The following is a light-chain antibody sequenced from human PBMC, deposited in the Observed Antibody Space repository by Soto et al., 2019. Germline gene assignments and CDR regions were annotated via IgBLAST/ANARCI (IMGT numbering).Light chain of an antibody. Sequence: QPALTQPASVSGSPGQSITISCTETSSDVGSYNLVSWYQQHPGKAPKLMIYEGSKRPSGVSNRFSGSKSGNTASLTISGLQAEDEADYYCCSYAGSSTYVFGTGTKLTVL. CDR1: SSDVGSYNL. CDR3: CSYAGSSTYV. V-gene: IGLV2-23*01. CDR2: EGS. J-gene: IGLJ1*01.